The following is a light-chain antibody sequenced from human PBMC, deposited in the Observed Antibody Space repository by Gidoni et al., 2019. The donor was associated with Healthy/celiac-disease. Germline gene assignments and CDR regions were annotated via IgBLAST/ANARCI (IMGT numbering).Light chain of an antibody. Sequence: QSALTQPASVSGSPGQSITISCTGTSSDVGGYNYFSWYQQHPGKAPKLMIYEVSNRPSGVSNRFSGSKSGNTASLTISGLQAEDEADYYCSSYTSSSTLVFGGGTKLTAL. CDR3: SSYTSSSTLV. CDR2: EVS. V-gene: IGLV2-14*01. CDR1: SSDVGGYNY. J-gene: IGLJ3*02.